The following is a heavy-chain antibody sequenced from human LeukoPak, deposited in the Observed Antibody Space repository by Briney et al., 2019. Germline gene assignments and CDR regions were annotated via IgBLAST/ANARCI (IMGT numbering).Heavy chain of an antibody. D-gene: IGHD6-13*01. Sequence: SETLSLTCTVSGGSISSSSYYWGWIRQPPGKGLEWIGSIYYSGSTYYNPSLKSRVTISVDTSKNQFSLKLSSVTAADTAVYYCARDIGIAGLHWFDPWGQGTLVTVSS. J-gene: IGHJ5*02. CDR3: ARDIGIAGLHWFDP. CDR1: GGSISSSSYY. CDR2: IYYSGST. V-gene: IGHV4-39*02.